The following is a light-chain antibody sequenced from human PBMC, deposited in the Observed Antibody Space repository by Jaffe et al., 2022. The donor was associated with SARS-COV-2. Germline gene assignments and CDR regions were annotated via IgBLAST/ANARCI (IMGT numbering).Light chain of an antibody. Sequence: EIVLTQSPGTLSLSPGERATLSCRASQSVSSSYLAWYRQKPGQAPRLLIYGASSRATGIPDRFSASGSGTDFTLTISRLEPEDFAVYYCQQYGSSPPMYTFGQGTKLEIK. J-gene: IGKJ2*01. CDR1: QSVSSSY. CDR3: QQYGSSPPMYT. V-gene: IGKV3-20*01. CDR2: GAS.